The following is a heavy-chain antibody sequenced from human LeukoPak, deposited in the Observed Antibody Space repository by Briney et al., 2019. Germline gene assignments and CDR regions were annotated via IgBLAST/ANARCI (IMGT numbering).Heavy chain of an antibody. J-gene: IGHJ5*01. Sequence: PGGSLRLSCASSRFTFSNSIFHWVRQAPGKGLEWVAAMSYDGFSKYYADSVKGRFTISRDNSKNTLYLQMNSLRAEDTAVYYCAKEGFDSWGQGTLVTVSS. CDR3: AKEGFDS. CDR1: RFTFSNSI. V-gene: IGHV3-30*04. CDR2: MSYDGFSK.